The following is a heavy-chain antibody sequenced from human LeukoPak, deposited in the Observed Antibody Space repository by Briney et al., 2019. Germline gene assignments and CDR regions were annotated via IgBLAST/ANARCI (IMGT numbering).Heavy chain of an antibody. Sequence: SETLSLTCTVSGGSISSYYWNWIRQPPGKGLEWIGYMYDSGSTKYNPSLKSRVTVSVDTSKNQFSLRLSSVTAADTAVYYCARHSGRDSSCPWGQGTLVTVSS. J-gene: IGHJ4*02. CDR2: MYDSGST. CDR3: ARHSGRDSSCP. V-gene: IGHV4-59*08. D-gene: IGHD6-6*01. CDR1: GGSISSYY.